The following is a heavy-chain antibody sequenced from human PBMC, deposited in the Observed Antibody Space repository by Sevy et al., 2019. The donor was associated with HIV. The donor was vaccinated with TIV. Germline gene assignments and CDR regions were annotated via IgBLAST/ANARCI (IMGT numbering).Heavy chain of an antibody. CDR3: AKGGFENRYSDY. CDR1: GFTFSSYA. V-gene: IGHV3-23*01. D-gene: IGHD3-10*01. Sequence: GGSLRLSCVTSGFTFSSYAMSWVRQTPGKGLEWVSAIGGSADYTYYADSVKGRFTISRDNSKNTLYLQMNGLRAEETAVYFCAKGGFENRYSDYWGQGTLVTVSS. CDR2: IGGSADYT. J-gene: IGHJ4*02.